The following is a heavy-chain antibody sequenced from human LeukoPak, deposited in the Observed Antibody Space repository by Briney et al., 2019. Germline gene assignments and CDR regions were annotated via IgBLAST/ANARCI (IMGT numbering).Heavy chain of an antibody. V-gene: IGHV1-8*01. D-gene: IGHD6-13*01. J-gene: IGHJ5*02. CDR3: ARVPHSSSWYGIWFDP. Sequence: ASVKVSCKASGYTFTSYDINWVRQATGQGLEWMGWMNPNSGNTGYAQKLQGRVTMTRNTSISTAYVELSSLRSEDTAVYYCARVPHSSSWYGIWFDPWGQGTLVTVSS. CDR2: MNPNSGNT. CDR1: GYTFTSYD.